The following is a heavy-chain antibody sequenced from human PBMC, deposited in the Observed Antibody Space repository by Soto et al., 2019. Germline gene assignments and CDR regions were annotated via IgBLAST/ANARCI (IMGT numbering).Heavy chain of an antibody. CDR1: GYTFTSYG. CDR3: ARLIAAAGIFTYYCYYYCMDV. V-gene: IGHV1-18*04. D-gene: IGHD6-13*01. J-gene: IGHJ6*02. Sequence: ASVKVSCKASGYTFTSYGISWVRQAPGQGLEWMGWISAYNGNTNYAQKLQGRVTMTTDTSTSTAYMELRSLRSDDTAVYYCARLIAAAGIFTYYCYYYCMDVWGQETTVTVSS. CDR2: ISAYNGNT.